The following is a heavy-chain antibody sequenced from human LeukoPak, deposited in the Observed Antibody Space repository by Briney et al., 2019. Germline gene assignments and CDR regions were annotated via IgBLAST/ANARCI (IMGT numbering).Heavy chain of an antibody. CDR2: INNSGTT. CDR3: ASSREYTSGLWYYYMDV. V-gene: IGHV4-34*01. CDR1: GASFSGYY. D-gene: IGHD6-25*01. J-gene: IGHJ6*03. Sequence: PSETLSLTCAVYGASFSGYYWSWIRQPPGQGLEWIAEINNSGTTNYNPSLKGRVTISVDTSKNQFSLRLSSVTAADTAVYYCASSREYTSGLWYYYMDVWGKGTTVTVSS.